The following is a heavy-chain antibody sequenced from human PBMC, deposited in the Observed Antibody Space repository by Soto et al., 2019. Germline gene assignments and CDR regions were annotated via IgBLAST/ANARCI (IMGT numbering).Heavy chain of an antibody. J-gene: IGHJ4*02. CDR3: ARELRFLEWYPIDY. CDR1: GYTFTSYA. Sequence: SVKVSCKASGYTFTSYAMHWVRQAPGQRLEWMGWINAGNGNTKYSQKFQGRVTITRDTSASTAYMELSSLRSEDTAVYYCARELRFLEWYPIDYWGQGTLVTVSS. V-gene: IGHV1-3*01. CDR2: INAGNGNT. D-gene: IGHD3-3*01.